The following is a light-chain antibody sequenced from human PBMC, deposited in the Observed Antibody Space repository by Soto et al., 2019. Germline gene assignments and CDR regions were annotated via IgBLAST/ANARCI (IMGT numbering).Light chain of an antibody. V-gene: IGKV3-20*01. CDR3: QQYNNWPRT. CDR2: GAS. Sequence: EVVLTQSPCTLSLSPGERATLSCRASQSVSSSYLAWYQQKPGQAPRLLIYGASSRATGIPDRFSGSGSGTDFTLTISRLEPEDFAVYYCQQYNNWPRTFGQRTKVDIK. J-gene: IGKJ1*01. CDR1: QSVSSSY.